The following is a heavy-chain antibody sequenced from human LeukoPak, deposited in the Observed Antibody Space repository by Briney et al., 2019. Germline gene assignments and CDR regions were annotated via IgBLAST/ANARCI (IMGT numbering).Heavy chain of an antibody. CDR3: ARAGLAVAGSIDP. V-gene: IGHV3-7*01. CDR2: IKQDGSEK. J-gene: IGHJ5*02. Sequence: GGSLRLSCAASGFTFSSYWMSWVRQAPGKGLEWVANIKQDGSEKYYVDSVKGRFTISRDNAKNSLYLQMNSLRAEDTAVYYCARAGLAVAGSIDPWGQGTLVTVSS. CDR1: GFTFSSYW. D-gene: IGHD6-19*01.